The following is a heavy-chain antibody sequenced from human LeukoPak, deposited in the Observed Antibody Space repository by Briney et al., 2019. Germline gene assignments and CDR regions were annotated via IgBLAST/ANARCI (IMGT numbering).Heavy chain of an antibody. CDR3: ARVGVAAADAFDI. J-gene: IGHJ3*02. CDR1: GGSISSYY. V-gene: IGHV4-59*01. CDR2: IYYSGST. D-gene: IGHD6-25*01. Sequence: SETLSLTCTLSGGSISSYYWSWIRQPPGKGLQWIGYIYYSGSTNYTPSLKSRVTISVDTSKNQFYLKLSSVTAADTAVYYCARVGVAAADAFDIWGQGTMVTVSS.